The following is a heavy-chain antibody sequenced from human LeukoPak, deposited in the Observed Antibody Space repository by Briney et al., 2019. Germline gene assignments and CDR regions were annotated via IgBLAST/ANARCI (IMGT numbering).Heavy chain of an antibody. J-gene: IGHJ3*02. Sequence: SETLSLTCTVSGGSISSYYWSWIRQPPGKGLEWIGYIYYSGSTNYNPSLKSRVTISVDTSKNQFSLKLSSVTAADTAVYYCARLPAWRGIQLWSKDDKAFDIWGQGTMVTVSS. CDR3: ARLPAWRGIQLWSKDDKAFDI. CDR1: GGSISSYY. V-gene: IGHV4-59*08. CDR2: IYYSGST. D-gene: IGHD5-18*01.